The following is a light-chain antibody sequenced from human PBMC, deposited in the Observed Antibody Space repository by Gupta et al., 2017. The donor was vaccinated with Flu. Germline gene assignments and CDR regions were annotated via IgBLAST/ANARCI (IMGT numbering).Light chain of an antibody. J-gene: IGLJ2*01. CDR1: SSDVGGYDY. Sequence: QSALTQPASVSGSPGQSIAISCTGTSSDVGGYDYVSWYQQHPGKAPELMIFEVSRRPSGISDRFSGSKSGNTASLTISGLLAEDEAYDYCSSSTNTNTVGVFGGGTKLTVL. V-gene: IGLV2-14*01. CDR2: EVS. CDR3: SSSTNTNTVGV.